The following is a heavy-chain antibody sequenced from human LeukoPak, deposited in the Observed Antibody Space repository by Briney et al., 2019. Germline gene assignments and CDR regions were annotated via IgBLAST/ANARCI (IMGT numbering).Heavy chain of an antibody. CDR3: TQKPAYDILTGYSYYFDY. CDR2: INPNSGGT. CDR1: GYTFTGYY. D-gene: IGHD3-9*01. Sequence: ASVKVSCKASGYTFTGYYMHWVRQAPGQGLEWMGWINPNSGGTNYAQKFQGRVTMTRDTSISTAYMELSRLRSDDTAVYFFTQKPAYDILTGYSYYFDYWGQGTLVTVSS. J-gene: IGHJ4*02. V-gene: IGHV1-2*02.